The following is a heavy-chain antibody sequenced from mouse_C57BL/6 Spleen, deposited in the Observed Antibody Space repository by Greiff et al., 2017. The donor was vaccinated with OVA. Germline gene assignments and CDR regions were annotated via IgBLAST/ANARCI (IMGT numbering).Heavy chain of an antibody. CDR3: ARLVLRSYYFDY. CDR1: GYTFTDYY. CDR2: INPNNGGT. Sequence: EVQLQQSGPELVKPGASVKISCKASGYTFTDYYMNWVKQSHGKSLEWIGDINPNNGGTSYNQKFKGKATLTVDKSSSTAYMELRSLTSEDSAVYDCARLVLRSYYFDYWGQGTTLTVSS. V-gene: IGHV1-26*01. D-gene: IGHD1-1*02. J-gene: IGHJ2*01.